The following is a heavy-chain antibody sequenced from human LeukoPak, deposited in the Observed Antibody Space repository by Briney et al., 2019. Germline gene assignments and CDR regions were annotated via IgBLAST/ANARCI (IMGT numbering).Heavy chain of an antibody. CDR2: IKLDGSEK. Sequence: GGSLRLSCVASGFTFGKYWMSWVRQAPGKGLEWVANIKLDGSEKNYVDSVKGRFTISRDNTKNSLYLQMNSLRVEDTAVYFCARATLSDYYFNYWGQGTLVTVSS. J-gene: IGHJ4*02. CDR1: GFTFGKYW. V-gene: IGHV3-7*03. CDR3: ARATLSDYYFNY.